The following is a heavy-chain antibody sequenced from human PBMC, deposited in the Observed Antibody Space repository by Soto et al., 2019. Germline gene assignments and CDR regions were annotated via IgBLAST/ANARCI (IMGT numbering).Heavy chain of an antibody. CDR1: GFTFRNYA. J-gene: IGHJ6*02. CDR3: AKGGTSRADAMDV. D-gene: IGHD3-16*01. Sequence: EVQLLESGGGLVQPGGSLRLSCAASGFTFRNYAMTWVRQAPGKGLAWVSSISGTGGSKYYADSVKGRFTISRDNSKNTLNLQMNGLRAEDTAVYYCAKGGTSRADAMDVWGQETTVTVSS. V-gene: IGHV3-23*01. CDR2: ISGTGGSK.